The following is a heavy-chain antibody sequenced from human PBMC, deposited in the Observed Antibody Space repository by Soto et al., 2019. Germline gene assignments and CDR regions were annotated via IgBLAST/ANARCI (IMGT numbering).Heavy chain of an antibody. CDR3: ARGWGHSDSTGYYMYFDV. J-gene: IGHJ1*01. D-gene: IGHD3-9*01. V-gene: IGHV1-69*01. CDR1: GGYFSSLS. Sequence: QVQLVQSGAEVKKPGSSVKLSCKASGGYFSSLSISWVRQAPGQGLEWMGGTIPNFGTADYAQNFQGRVTLTADESTRTVYMELTSLTSDDAAVYYGARGWGHSDSTGYYMYFDVWGQGTLVTVSS. CDR2: TIPNFGTA.